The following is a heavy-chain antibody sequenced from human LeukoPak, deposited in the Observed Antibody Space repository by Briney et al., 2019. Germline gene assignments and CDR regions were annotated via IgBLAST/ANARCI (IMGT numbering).Heavy chain of an antibody. CDR3: ARGPLPAAPWGYYYYGMDV. D-gene: IGHD2-2*01. CDR1: GYTFTSYA. Sequence: GASVKVSCKASGYTFTSYAISWVRQAPGQGLEWMGGIIPIFGTANYAQKFQGRVTITADESTSTAYMELSSLRSEDTAVYYCARGPLPAAPWGYYYYGMDVWGQGTTVTVSS. V-gene: IGHV1-69*13. J-gene: IGHJ6*02. CDR2: IIPIFGTA.